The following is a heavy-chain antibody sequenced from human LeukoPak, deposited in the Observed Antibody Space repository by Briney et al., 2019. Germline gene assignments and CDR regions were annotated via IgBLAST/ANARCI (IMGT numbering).Heavy chain of an antibody. D-gene: IGHD4-17*01. Sequence: GRSLRLSCAASGSTFSSYGMHWVRQAPGKGLEWVAVISYDGSNKYYADSVKGRFTISRDNSKNTLYLQMNSLRTEDTAVYYCAKDFGDGDYSYYRDYGMDVWGQGTTVTVSS. CDR1: GSTFSSYG. CDR2: ISYDGSNK. V-gene: IGHV3-30*18. CDR3: AKDFGDGDYSYYRDYGMDV. J-gene: IGHJ6*02.